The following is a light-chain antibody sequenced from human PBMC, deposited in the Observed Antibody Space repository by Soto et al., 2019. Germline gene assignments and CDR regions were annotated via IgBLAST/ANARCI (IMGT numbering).Light chain of an antibody. CDR1: QSVDSDD. CDR3: QQYGSSPLT. CDR2: RGS. Sequence: EVVLTQSPGTLSLSPGERATLSCRASQSVDSDDLAWYQQKPGQAPRLLIFRGSFRATGVPDRFSGSQSGTDFTLTISGVEPEDFAVYYCQQYGSSPLTFGGGTSV. J-gene: IGKJ4*01. V-gene: IGKV3-20*01.